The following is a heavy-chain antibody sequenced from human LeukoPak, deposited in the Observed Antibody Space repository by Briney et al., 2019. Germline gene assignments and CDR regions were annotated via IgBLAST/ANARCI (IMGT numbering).Heavy chain of an antibody. J-gene: IGHJ6*03. CDR3: ARASGTEGGYYYYYYMDV. Sequence: SVKVSCKAFGGTFSSYAISWVRQAPGQGLEWMGGIIPIFGTANYAQKFQGRVTITADESTSTAYMELSSLRSEDTAVYYCARASGTEGGYYYYYYMDVWGKGTTVTVSS. CDR2: IIPIFGTA. CDR1: GGTFSSYA. V-gene: IGHV1-69*01. D-gene: IGHD1-26*01.